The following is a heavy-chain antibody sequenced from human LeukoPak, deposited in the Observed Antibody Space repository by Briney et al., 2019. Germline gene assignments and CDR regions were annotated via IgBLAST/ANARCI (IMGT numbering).Heavy chain of an antibody. V-gene: IGHV3-49*03. Sequence: GRSLRLSCTASGFTFGDYAMSWFRQAPGKGLEWVGFIRSKAYGGTTEYAASVKGRFTISRDDSKSIAYLQMNSLKTEDTAVYYCTRDISSPVFDYWGQGTLVTVSS. CDR1: GFTFGDYA. CDR2: IRSKAYGGTT. D-gene: IGHD6-13*01. J-gene: IGHJ4*02. CDR3: TRDISSPVFDY.